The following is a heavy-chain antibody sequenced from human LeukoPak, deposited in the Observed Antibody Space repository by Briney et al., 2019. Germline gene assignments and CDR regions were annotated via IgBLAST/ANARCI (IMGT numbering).Heavy chain of an antibody. CDR3: AKNGENERLVLLYQYYYSDY. D-gene: IGHD6-19*01. V-gene: IGHV3-43D*03. J-gene: IGHJ4*02. Sequence: PGGSLRLSCAASGFTFDDYAMHWVRQAPGKGLEWVSLISWDGGSTYYADSVKGRFTISRDNSKNSLYLQMNSLRAEDTALYYSAKNGENERLVLLYQYYYSDYWGQGTLVTVSS. CDR2: ISWDGGST. CDR1: GFTFDDYA.